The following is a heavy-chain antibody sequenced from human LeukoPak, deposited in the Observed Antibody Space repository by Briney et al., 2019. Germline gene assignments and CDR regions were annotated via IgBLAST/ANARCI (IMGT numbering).Heavy chain of an antibody. CDR1: GFTFSSYA. J-gene: IGHJ4*02. Sequence: GGSLRLSCAASGFTFSSYAMSWVRQAPGKGLEWVSSISGSGVSTFYADSVKGRFTISRDNAKNTLYLQMDSLRAEDTALYYCAKDYPFDYYYGSGGYFLYWGQGTLVTVSS. CDR3: AKDYPFDYYYGSGGYFLY. D-gene: IGHD3-22*01. CDR2: ISGSGVST. V-gene: IGHV3-23*01.